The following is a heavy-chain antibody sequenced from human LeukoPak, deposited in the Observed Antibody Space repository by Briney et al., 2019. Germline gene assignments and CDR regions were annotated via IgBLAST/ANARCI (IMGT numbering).Heavy chain of an antibody. CDR1: SGSISSNYY. Sequence: SETLSLTCSVSSGSISSNYYWGWVRQPPGKGLEWVGTIYYTGKTYYNPSLKSRLTISIDTSRNQFFLGLSSVAAADTAVYYCARIPYYYDSSVHRWAFDIWGQGTMVTVSS. D-gene: IGHD3-22*01. J-gene: IGHJ3*02. CDR3: ARIPYYYDSSVHRWAFDI. CDR2: IYYTGKT. V-gene: IGHV4-39*01.